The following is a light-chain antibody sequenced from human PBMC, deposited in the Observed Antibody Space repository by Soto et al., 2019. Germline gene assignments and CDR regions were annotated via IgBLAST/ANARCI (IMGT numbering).Light chain of an antibody. Sequence: EIVMTQSPATLSVSPGERATLSCRASQSVSSNLAWYQQKPGQAPRLLIYGASTRATGIPARFSGSGYGTEFTLTISSLQSEDFAVYYCQLYNNWPRTFGQGTKVEIK. V-gene: IGKV3-15*01. CDR2: GAS. CDR3: QLYNNWPRT. CDR1: QSVSSN. J-gene: IGKJ1*01.